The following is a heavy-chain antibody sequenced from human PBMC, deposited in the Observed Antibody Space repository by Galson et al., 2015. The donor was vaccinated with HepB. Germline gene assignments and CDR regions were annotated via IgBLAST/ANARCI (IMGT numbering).Heavy chain of an antibody. D-gene: IGHD2-15*01. J-gene: IGHJ6*03. CDR3: ARRGGGILSLAYYYYMDV. Sequence: SLRLSCAASGFTFSSYSMNWVRQAPGKGLEWVSSISSSSSYIYYADSVKGRFTISRDNAKNSLYLQMNSLRAEDTAVYYCARRGGGILSLAYYYYMDVWGKGTTVTVSS. V-gene: IGHV3-21*01. CDR1: GFTFSSYS. CDR2: ISSSSSYI.